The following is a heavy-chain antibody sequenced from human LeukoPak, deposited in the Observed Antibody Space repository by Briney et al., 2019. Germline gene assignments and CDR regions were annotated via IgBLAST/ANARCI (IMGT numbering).Heavy chain of an antibody. CDR3: ARGWTTEGLFDY. CDR2: IYSGGSK. J-gene: IGHJ4*02. D-gene: IGHD4-17*01. CDR1: GFTLSSNY. V-gene: IGHV3-53*04. Sequence: GGSLRLSCAASGFTLSSNYMSWVRQAPGRGLEWVSVIYSGGSKYYADSVKGRFTISRHNSKNTLYLQMNSLRAEDTAVYYCARGWTTEGLFDYWGQGTLVTVSS.